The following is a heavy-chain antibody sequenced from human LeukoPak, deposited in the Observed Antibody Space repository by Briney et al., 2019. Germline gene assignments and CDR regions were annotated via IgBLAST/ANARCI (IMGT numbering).Heavy chain of an antibody. CDR3: ARGSSSWYNRWFDP. D-gene: IGHD6-13*01. Sequence: SQTLSLTCAISGDSVSSNSAAWNWIRQSPSRGLEWLGRTYYRSKWYNDYAVSVKSRMTINPDTSKNQFSLQLNSVTPEDTAVYYCARGSSSWYNRWFDPWGQGTLVTVSS. J-gene: IGHJ5*02. CDR2: TYYRSKWYN. V-gene: IGHV6-1*01. CDR1: GDSVSSNSAA.